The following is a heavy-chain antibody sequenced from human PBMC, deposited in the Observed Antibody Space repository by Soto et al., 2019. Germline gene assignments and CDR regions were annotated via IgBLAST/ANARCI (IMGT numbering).Heavy chain of an antibody. CDR3: ARHRYYDFWSGYYGCYYYYGMDV. Sequence: ASVKVSCKASGYTFTSYGISWVRQAPGQGLEWMGWISAYNGNTNYAQKLQGRVTMTTDTSTSTAYMELRSLRSDDTAVYYCARHRYYDFWSGYYGCYYYYGMDVWGQGTTVTVSS. CDR1: GYTFTSYG. V-gene: IGHV1-18*01. D-gene: IGHD3-3*01. J-gene: IGHJ6*02. CDR2: ISAYNGNT.